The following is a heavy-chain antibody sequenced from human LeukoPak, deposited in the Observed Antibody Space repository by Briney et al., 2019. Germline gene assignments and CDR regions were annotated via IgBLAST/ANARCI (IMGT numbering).Heavy chain of an antibody. Sequence: GGSLRLSCAASGFTVSSNYMSWVRQAPGKGPEWVSVIYSGGSTYYADSVKGRFTISRDNSKNTLFLQMNSLRAEDTAVYYCAKRGSVGTLGHFDYWGQGTLVTVSS. J-gene: IGHJ4*02. V-gene: IGHV3-53*01. CDR3: AKRGSVGTLGHFDY. D-gene: IGHD6-13*01. CDR2: IYSGGST. CDR1: GFTVSSNY.